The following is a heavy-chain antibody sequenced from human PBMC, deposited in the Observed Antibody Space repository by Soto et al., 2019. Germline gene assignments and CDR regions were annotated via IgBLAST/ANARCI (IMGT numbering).Heavy chain of an antibody. D-gene: IGHD2-2*01. CDR3: ARSRISKKTDY. J-gene: IGHJ4*02. Sequence: QVQLQESGPGLVKPSQTLTLTCSVSGGSINSGGYYWTWIRQHPGKGLEWIGNIDYSGSTSYKPSLKSRVTTSIDTSKTHFTLKLSSVTAADTDVYYCARSRISKKTDYWGQGTLVTVSS. CDR1: GGSINSGGYY. CDR2: IDYSGST. V-gene: IGHV4-31*03.